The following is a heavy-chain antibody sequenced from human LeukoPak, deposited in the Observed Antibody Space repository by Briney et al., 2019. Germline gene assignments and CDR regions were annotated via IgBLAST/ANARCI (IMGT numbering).Heavy chain of an antibody. V-gene: IGHV3-21*01. J-gene: IGHJ3*02. CDR3: ARDRVVMEAFDI. CDR2: ISSSSSYI. Sequence: GGSLRLSCAASGFTFSSYSMNWVRQAPGKGLEWVSSISSSSSYIYYADSVKGRFTISRDNAKNSLYLQMNSLRAEDTAVYYCARDRVVMEAFDIWGQGTMVTVSS. D-gene: IGHD3-3*01. CDR1: GFTFSSYS.